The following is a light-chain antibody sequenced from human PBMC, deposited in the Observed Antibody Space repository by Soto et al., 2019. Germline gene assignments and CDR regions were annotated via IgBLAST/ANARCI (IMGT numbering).Light chain of an antibody. CDR1: RSDVGGYNY. V-gene: IGLV2-8*01. CDR3: SSYAGSNNYV. Sequence: QSALTQPPSASGSPGQSVTISCTVTRSDVGGYNYVSWYQQHPGKAPKLMIFEVSKRPSGVPDRFSGSKSGITASLTVSGLQAEDEADYYCSSYAGSNNYVFGTGTKVTVL. J-gene: IGLJ1*01. CDR2: EVS.